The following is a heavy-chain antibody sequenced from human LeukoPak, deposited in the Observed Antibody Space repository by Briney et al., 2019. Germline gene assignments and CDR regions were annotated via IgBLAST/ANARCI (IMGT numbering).Heavy chain of an antibody. V-gene: IGHV3-74*01. CDR1: GFTFSTYC. Sequence: GGSLRLSCAASGFTFSTYCMHWVRQAPGKGPMWVSRICPDGTVTNYADSVKARFIISRDNARNTVYLQMNSLRAEDTAVYYCARGPPDTVTGGNYYYYYGMDVWGQGTTVTVSS. CDR2: ICPDGTVT. J-gene: IGHJ6*02. D-gene: IGHD4-11*01. CDR3: ARGPPDTVTGGNYYYYYGMDV.